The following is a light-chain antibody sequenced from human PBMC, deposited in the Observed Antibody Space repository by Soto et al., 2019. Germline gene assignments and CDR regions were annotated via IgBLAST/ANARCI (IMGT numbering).Light chain of an antibody. CDR3: QSYDSSLSGPYV. Sequence: QPVLTQPTSVSGAPGQRVTISCTGSRSNIGAGYDVHWYQQLPGTAPKLLIYGNSNRPSGVPDRFSGSKSGTSASLAITGLQAEDEADYYCQSYDSSLSGPYVFGTGTKVTVL. CDR1: RSNIGAGYD. J-gene: IGLJ1*01. V-gene: IGLV1-40*01. CDR2: GNS.